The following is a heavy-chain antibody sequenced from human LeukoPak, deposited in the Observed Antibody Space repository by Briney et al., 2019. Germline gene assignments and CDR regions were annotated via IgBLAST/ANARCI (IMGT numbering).Heavy chain of an antibody. CDR2: ISAYNGNT. J-gene: IGHJ6*03. V-gene: IGHV1-18*01. D-gene: IGHD5-12*01. CDR1: GYTFTSYG. Sequence: ASVKVSCKASGYTFTSYGISWVRQAPGQGLEWMGWISAYNGNTNYAQKLQGRVTMTTDTSTSTAYMELRSLRSEDTAVYYCARHSGYDVYYYYYYMDVWGKGTTVTVSS. CDR3: ARHSGYDVYYYYYYMDV.